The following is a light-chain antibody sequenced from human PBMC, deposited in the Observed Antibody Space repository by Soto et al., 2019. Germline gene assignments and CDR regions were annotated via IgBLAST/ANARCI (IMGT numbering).Light chain of an antibody. V-gene: IGLV2-14*01. J-gene: IGLJ1*01. CDR1: SSDVGGYDY. CDR3: SSYTRSSTEV. CDR2: DVS. Sequence: QSALTQPASGTGSPGQSITIPCTGTSSDVGGYDYVSWYQQHPGKAPKLMIYDVSSRPSGVSNRFSASKSGNTASLTISGLQAEDEADYYCSSYTRSSTEVFGTGTKVTVL.